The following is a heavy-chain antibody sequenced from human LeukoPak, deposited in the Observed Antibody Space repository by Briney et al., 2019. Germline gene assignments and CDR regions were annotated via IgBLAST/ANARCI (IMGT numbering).Heavy chain of an antibody. CDR2: IIPILGIA. CDR1: GGTFSSYT. J-gene: IGHJ5*02. D-gene: IGHD3-16*01. CDR3: AILHGGEPTGQNWFDH. V-gene: IGHV1-69*02. Sequence: SVKVSCKASGGTFSSYTISWVRQAPGQGLEWMGRIIPILGIANYAQKFQGRVTITADKSTSTAYMELSSLRSEDTAVYYCAILHGGEPTGQNWFDHWGQGTLVTVSS.